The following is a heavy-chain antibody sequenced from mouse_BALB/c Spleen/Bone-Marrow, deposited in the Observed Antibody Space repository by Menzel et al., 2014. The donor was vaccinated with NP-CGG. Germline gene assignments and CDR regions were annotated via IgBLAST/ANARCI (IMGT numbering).Heavy chain of an antibody. CDR1: GYTFSSYW. J-gene: IGHJ3*01. CDR3: ARDGNYGAY. D-gene: IGHD2-1*01. CDR2: ILPGSGST. V-gene: IGHV1-9*01. Sequence: QVQLQQSGAELMKPGASVRISCKATGYTFSSYWIEWVKQRPGHGLEWIGEILPGSGSTNYNEKFKGKATFTADTSSNTPYMQLSSLTSEDSAAYYCARDGNYGAYWGQGTLVTVSA.